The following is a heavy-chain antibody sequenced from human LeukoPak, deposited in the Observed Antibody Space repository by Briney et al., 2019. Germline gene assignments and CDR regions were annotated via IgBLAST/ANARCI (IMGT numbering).Heavy chain of an antibody. CDR3: ARHQSAIALFDY. V-gene: IGHV4-39*01. CDR2: IYYSGST. Sequence: SETLSLTCTVSGGSISSSSYYWGWIRQPPGKGLEWIGSIYYSGSTYYNPSLKSRVTISVDTSNNQFSLRLSSVTAADTAVYYCARHQSAIALFDYWGQGTLVTVSS. J-gene: IGHJ4*02. CDR1: GGSISSSSYY. D-gene: IGHD2-2*02.